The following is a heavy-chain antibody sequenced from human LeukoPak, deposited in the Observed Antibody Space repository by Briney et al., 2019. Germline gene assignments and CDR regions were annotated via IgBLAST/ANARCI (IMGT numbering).Heavy chain of an antibody. V-gene: IGHV3-23*01. D-gene: IGHD2-21*02. Sequence: GGSLRLSCAASGFTFSSYAMSWVRQAPGKELEWVSAISGSGGSTYYADSVKGRFTISRDNSKNTLYLQMNSLRAEDTAVYYCAKDLLTCDGDCHNPAEYFQHWGQGTLVTVSS. J-gene: IGHJ1*01. CDR3: AKDLLTCDGDCHNPAEYFQH. CDR2: ISGSGGST. CDR1: GFTFSSYA.